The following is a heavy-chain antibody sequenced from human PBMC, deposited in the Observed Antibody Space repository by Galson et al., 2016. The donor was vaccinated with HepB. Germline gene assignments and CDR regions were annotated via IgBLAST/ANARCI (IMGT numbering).Heavy chain of an antibody. D-gene: IGHD3-16*01. Sequence: SVKVSCKASGYTFNKYAIHWVRQAPGQRLEWMGWINTDNGHTQYPQKFQDRVTITWDTFASTAYMELSSLRSEDTAVYYCARNLIGGADFDYWGQGTLVPVSS. V-gene: IGHV1-3*04. CDR3: ARNLIGGADFDY. CDR1: GYTFNKYA. J-gene: IGHJ4*02. CDR2: INTDNGHT.